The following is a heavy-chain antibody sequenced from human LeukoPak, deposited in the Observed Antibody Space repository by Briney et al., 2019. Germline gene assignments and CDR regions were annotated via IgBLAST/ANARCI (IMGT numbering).Heavy chain of an antibody. CDR2: INPNSGGT. CDR3: ARRDYYGSGSYPYYYQNHMDV. CDR1: GYTFTGYY. D-gene: IGHD3-10*01. J-gene: IGHJ6*03. V-gene: IGHV1-2*02. Sequence: ASVKVSCKASGYTFTGYYMHWVRQAPGQGLEWMGWINPNSGGTSYAQKFQGRVTMTRDTSISTAYMELSSLRSEDTAVYYCARRDYYGSGSYPYYYQNHMDVWGKGTTVTISS.